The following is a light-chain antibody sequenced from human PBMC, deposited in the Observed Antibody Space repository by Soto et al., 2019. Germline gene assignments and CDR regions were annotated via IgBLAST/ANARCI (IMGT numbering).Light chain of an antibody. CDR1: QSVSSK. V-gene: IGKV3-15*01. J-gene: IGKJ4*01. CDR3: QQRRNWPPLT. Sequence: EIVMPQSPATLSVSPGERATLSCSASQSVSSKLAWYQQRPGQAPRLLIYGASTRATGIPARFSGSGSGTDFTLTISSLEPGDFALYYCQQRRNWPPLTFGGGTKVDIK. CDR2: GAS.